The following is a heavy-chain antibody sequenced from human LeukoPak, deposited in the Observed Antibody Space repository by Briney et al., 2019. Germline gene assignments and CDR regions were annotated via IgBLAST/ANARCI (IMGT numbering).Heavy chain of an antibody. CDR3: ATALYSSGWYVDY. Sequence: ASVKVSCKVSGYTLTELSMHWVRQAPGKGLEWMGGFDPEDGETIYAQKFQGRVTITADKSTSTAYMELSSLRSEDTAVYYCATALYSSGWYVDYWGQGTLVTVSS. V-gene: IGHV1-24*01. J-gene: IGHJ4*02. CDR2: FDPEDGET. D-gene: IGHD6-19*01. CDR1: GYTLTELS.